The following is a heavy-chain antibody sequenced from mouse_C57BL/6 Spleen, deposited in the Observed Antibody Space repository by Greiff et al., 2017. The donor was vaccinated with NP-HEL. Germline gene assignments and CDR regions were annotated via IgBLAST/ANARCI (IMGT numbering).Heavy chain of an antibody. CDR3: AREAFMTTVVATRWYFDV. Sequence: QVQLQQPGAELVKPGASVKLSCKASGYTFTSYWMHWVKQRPGQGLEWIGMIHPNSGSTNYNEKFKSKATLTVDKSSSTAYMQLSSLTSEDSAVYYGAREAFMTTVVATRWYFDVWGTGTTVTVSS. V-gene: IGHV1-64*01. CDR1: GYTFTSYW. CDR2: IHPNSGST. J-gene: IGHJ1*03. D-gene: IGHD1-1*01.